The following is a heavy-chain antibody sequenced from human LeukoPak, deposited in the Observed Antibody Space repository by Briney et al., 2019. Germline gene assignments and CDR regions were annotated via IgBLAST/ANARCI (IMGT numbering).Heavy chain of an antibody. D-gene: IGHD5-18*01. Sequence: SETLSLTCTVSGGSISSYYWSWIRQPPGKGLEWIGYIYYSGSTNYNPSLKSRVTISVDTSKNQFSLKLSSVTAADTAVYYCARGGGYSYGYPFDYWSQGTLATVSS. CDR1: GGSISSYY. CDR2: IYYSGST. CDR3: ARGGGYSYGYPFDY. V-gene: IGHV4-59*01. J-gene: IGHJ4*02.